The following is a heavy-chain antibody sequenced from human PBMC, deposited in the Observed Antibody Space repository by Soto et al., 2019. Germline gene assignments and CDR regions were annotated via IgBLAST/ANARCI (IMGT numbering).Heavy chain of an antibody. CDR3: ASSSGYYYGLFPDY. V-gene: IGHV4-4*02. D-gene: IGHD3-22*01. Sequence: SETLSLTCAVSGGSISSSNWWSCVRQPPGKGLEWIGEIYHSGSTNYNPSLKSRVTISVDKSKNQFSLKLSSVTAADTAVYYCASSSGYYYGLFPDYWGQGTLVTVSS. J-gene: IGHJ4*02. CDR1: GGSISSSNW. CDR2: IYHSGST.